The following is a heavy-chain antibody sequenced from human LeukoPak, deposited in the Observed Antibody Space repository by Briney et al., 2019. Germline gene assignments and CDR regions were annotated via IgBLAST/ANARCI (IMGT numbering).Heavy chain of an antibody. D-gene: IGHD1-26*01. CDR1: GDSVSSNSVT. V-gene: IGHV6-1*01. Sequence: SQTLSLTCAISGDSVSSNSVTWNWIGQSPSRGLEWLGRTYYKSKWYNDYAVFVKSRITINSDTSKSQFSLQLNSVTPEDTAIYYCARVSSPWSPRDAFDIWGQGTMVTVSS. CDR3: ARVSSPWSPRDAFDI. CDR2: TYYKSKWYN. J-gene: IGHJ3*02.